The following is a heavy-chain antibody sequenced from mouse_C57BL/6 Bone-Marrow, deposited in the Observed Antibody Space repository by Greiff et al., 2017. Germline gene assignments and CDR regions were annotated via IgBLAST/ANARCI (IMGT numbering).Heavy chain of an antibody. Sequence: QVQLQQPGAELVKPGASVKLSCKASGYTFTSYWMHWVKQRPGQGLEWIGMIHPNSGSTNYNEKLKSKATLTVDKSSSTAYMQLSSLTSEDSAVYYCARDDGYYAYYFDYWGQGTTLTVSS. CDR1: GYTFTSYW. CDR2: IHPNSGST. D-gene: IGHD2-3*01. J-gene: IGHJ2*01. CDR3: ARDDGYYAYYFDY. V-gene: IGHV1-64*01.